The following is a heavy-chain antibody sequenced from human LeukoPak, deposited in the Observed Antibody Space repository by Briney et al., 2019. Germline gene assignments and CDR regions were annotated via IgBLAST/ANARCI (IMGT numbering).Heavy chain of an antibody. Sequence: SVKVSCKASGGTFSSYAISWVRQAPGQGLEWMGGIIPIFGTANYAQKFQGRVTITPDESTSTAYMELSSLRSEDTAVYYCARTMVRGYYFDYWGQGTLVTVSS. CDR3: ARTMVRGYYFDY. D-gene: IGHD3-10*01. CDR2: IIPIFGTA. J-gene: IGHJ4*02. CDR1: GGTFSSYA. V-gene: IGHV1-69*01.